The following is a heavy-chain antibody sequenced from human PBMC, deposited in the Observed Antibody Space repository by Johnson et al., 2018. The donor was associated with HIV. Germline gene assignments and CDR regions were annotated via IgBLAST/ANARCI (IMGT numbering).Heavy chain of an antibody. CDR3: TTDGYSSSWNRDAFDI. V-gene: IGHV3-23*04. Sequence: VQLVESGGGVVQPGGSLRLSCAASGFSFIDYAMIWVRQAPGKGLEWVSFISGGEDDTYYADSVKGRFTISRDNSKTTLYLQMNSLKTEDTAVYYCTTDGYSSSWNRDAFDIWGQGTMATVSS. D-gene: IGHD6-13*01. CDR2: ISGGEDDT. CDR1: GFSFIDYA. J-gene: IGHJ3*02.